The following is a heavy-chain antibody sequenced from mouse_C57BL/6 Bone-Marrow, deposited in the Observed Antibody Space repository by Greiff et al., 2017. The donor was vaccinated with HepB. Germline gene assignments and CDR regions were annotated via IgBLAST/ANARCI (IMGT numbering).Heavy chain of an antibody. J-gene: IGHJ2*01. Sequence: EVHLVDSGGGLVQSGRSLRLSCATSGFTFSDFYMEWVRQAPGKGLEWIAASRNKANDYTTEYSASVKGRFIVSRDTSQSILYLQMNALRAEDTAIYYCARDADYYGSFDYWGQGTTLTVSS. CDR3: ARDADYYGSFDY. V-gene: IGHV7-1*01. D-gene: IGHD1-1*01. CDR2: SRNKANDYTT. CDR1: GFTFSDFY.